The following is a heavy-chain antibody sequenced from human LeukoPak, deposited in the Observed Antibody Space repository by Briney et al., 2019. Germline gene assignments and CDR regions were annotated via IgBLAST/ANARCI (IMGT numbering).Heavy chain of an antibody. Sequence: GGSLRLSCVASGFIFTNYALSWVRQAPGKGLESVSVISGSGGTTHYADSVKGRFSISRDNSKNTLYLQMNSLRAEDTAVYYCVGTTNPPFDYWGQGTLVTVSS. CDR3: VGTTNPPFDY. CDR1: GFIFTNYA. V-gene: IGHV3-23*01. J-gene: IGHJ4*02. D-gene: IGHD1-26*01. CDR2: ISGSGGTT.